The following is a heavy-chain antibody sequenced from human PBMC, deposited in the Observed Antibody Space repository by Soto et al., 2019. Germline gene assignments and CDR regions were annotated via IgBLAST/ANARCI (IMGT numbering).Heavy chain of an antibody. V-gene: IGHV4-59*08. CDR1: GGSISSYY. D-gene: IGHD4-17*01. CDR3: ARRYGSYFDY. CDR2: IYYSGST. J-gene: IGHJ4*02. Sequence: QVQLQESGPGLVKPSETLSLTCTVSGGSISSYYWSWIRQPPGKGLEWIGYIYYSGSTNYNPSLKSRVTISVDTSKNQLSLKLSSVTAADTAVYYCARRYGSYFDYWGQGTLVTVPS.